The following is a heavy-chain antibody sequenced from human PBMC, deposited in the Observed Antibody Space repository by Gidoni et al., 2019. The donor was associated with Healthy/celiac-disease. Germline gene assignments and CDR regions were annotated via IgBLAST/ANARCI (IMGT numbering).Heavy chain of an antibody. D-gene: IGHD2-2*01. V-gene: IGHV4-39*01. CDR1: GGSISSSSSY. CDR2: IDYNGST. CDR3: ARGDIVVVPAAQGWFDP. J-gene: IGHJ5*02. Sequence: QLQLQESGPGLVKPSETLSLTCTVSGGSISSSSSYWGWIRPPPGKGLEWIGSIDYNGSTYYNPSLKSRFTISVDTSKNQFSLKLSSVTAADTAVYYCARGDIVVVPAAQGWFDPWGQGTLVTVSS.